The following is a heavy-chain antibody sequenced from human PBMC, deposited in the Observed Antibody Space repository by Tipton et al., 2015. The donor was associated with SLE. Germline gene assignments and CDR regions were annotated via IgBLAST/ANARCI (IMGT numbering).Heavy chain of an antibody. Sequence: LRLSCTVSGGSISSYYWSWIRQPPGKGLEWIGYIYYSGSTNYNPSLKSRVTISVDTSKNQFSLKLSSVTAADTAVYYCARVVVVVVPAATDWFDPWGQGTLVTVSS. V-gene: IGHV4-59*08. J-gene: IGHJ5*02. CDR1: GGSISSYY. CDR3: ARVVVVVVPAATDWFDP. CDR2: IYYSGST. D-gene: IGHD2-2*01.